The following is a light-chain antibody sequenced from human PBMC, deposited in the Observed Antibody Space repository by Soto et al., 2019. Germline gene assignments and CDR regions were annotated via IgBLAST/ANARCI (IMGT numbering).Light chain of an antibody. CDR3: SSYAGSNNLI. Sequence: QSVLTQPPSASVSPGQSVTISCTGTTSDVGGYNYVSWYQQHPGKAPKLMIYEVFKRPSGVPDRFSASKSGNTASLTVSGLQAEDEAHYYCSSYAGSNNLIFGGGTKLTVL. CDR2: EVF. J-gene: IGLJ2*01. CDR1: TSDVGGYNY. V-gene: IGLV2-8*01.